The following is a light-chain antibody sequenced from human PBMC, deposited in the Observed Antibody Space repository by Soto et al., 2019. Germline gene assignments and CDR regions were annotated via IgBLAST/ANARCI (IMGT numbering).Light chain of an antibody. CDR1: QSIDRY. Sequence: DLQMTQSPSSLSVFVGDTVSITCRASQSIDRYLNWYQQKSWQAPKLLIYAASSFQSGVPSRFSGGGSGTEFTLTISSLRPEDFAIYYCQQSYSAPYTFGQVTKLEI. CDR3: QQSYSAPYT. V-gene: IGKV1-39*01. J-gene: IGKJ2*01. CDR2: AAS.